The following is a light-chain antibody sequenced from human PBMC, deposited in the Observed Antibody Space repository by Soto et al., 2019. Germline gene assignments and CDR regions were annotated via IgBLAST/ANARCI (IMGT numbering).Light chain of an antibody. V-gene: IGLV2-14*01. J-gene: IGLJ1*01. CDR3: SSYTRSRIDYV. CDR1: SSDVGGYNY. CDR2: EVS. Sequence: QSALTQPASVSGSPGQSITISCTGTSSDVGGYNYVSWYQQHPGKAPKLMIYEVSNRPSGVSNRFSGSKSGNTASLTISGLQAEDEDDYYCSSYTRSRIDYVFGTGTKVTAL.